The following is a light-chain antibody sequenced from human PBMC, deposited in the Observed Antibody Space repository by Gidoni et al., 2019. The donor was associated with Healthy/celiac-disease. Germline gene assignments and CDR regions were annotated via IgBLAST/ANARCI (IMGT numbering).Light chain of an antibody. CDR2: AAS. CDR3: QQSYSTPLT. J-gene: IGKJ3*01. CDR1: QSISSY. V-gene: IGKV1-39*01. Sequence: DIQMTQSPSSLSASVGDRVTITCRASQSISSYLNWYQQKPGKAPKLLIYAASSLQSWVPSRFSGSGSGTDFTLTISSLQPEDFATYYCQQSYSTPLTFGPXTKVDIK.